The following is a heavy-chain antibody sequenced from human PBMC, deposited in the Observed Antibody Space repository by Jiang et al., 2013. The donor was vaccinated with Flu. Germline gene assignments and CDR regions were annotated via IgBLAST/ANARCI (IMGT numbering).Heavy chain of an antibody. D-gene: IGHD2-15*01. CDR3: TLEGCSDNSCYPGWF. CDR2: IKSKFDGGTI. Sequence: VQLVESGGGLVKPGGSLRLSCAASGFTFNKAWMSWVRQAPGKGLEWVGRIKSKFDGGTIDYAAPVKGRFTISRDDSKNTLYLQMNSLRSEDIAVYYCTLEGCSDNSCYPGWFWGQGTLVTVSS. V-gene: IGHV3-15*01. CDR1: GFTFNKAW. J-gene: IGHJ4*02.